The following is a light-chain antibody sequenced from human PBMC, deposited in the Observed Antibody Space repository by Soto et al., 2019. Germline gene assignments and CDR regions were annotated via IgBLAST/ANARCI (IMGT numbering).Light chain of an antibody. Sequence: QLVLTQSPSASASLGASVKLTCTLSSGHSSYAIAWHQQQPEKGPRYLMKINSDGSHSKGDGIPDRFSGSSSGAERYLTIASLQCEDEADYYCQTWVSGIEVFGGGTKLTVL. V-gene: IGLV4-69*01. CDR1: SGHSSYA. J-gene: IGLJ2*01. CDR2: INSDGSH. CDR3: QTWVSGIEV.